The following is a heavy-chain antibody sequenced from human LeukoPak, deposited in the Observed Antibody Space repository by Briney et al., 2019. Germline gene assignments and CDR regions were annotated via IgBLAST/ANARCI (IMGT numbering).Heavy chain of an antibody. CDR1: GFTFSSYG. Sequence: GGSLRLSCAASGFTFSSYGMHWVRQAPGKGLEWVAVISYDGSNKYYADSVKGRFTISRGNSKNTLYLQMNSLRAEDTAMYYCARDYEIYWGQGTLVTVSS. CDR2: ISYDGSNK. J-gene: IGHJ4*02. CDR3: ARDYEIY. D-gene: IGHD5-12*01. V-gene: IGHV3-30*03.